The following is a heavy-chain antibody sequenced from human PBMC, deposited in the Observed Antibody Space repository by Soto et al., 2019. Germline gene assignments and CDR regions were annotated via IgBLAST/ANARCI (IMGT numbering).Heavy chain of an antibody. D-gene: IGHD2-15*01. CDR3: ARGDNCSGGRCYSAINIFEI. Sequence: EVQLVESGGGLVQPGGSLRLSCAASGLTFSYYSMNWVRQAPGKGLEWVSYITDSGSNMYYADSVKGRFIISRDNAKNSLYLQMNSLRAEDTAVYYCARGDNCSGGRCYSAINIFEIWGQGTKVTVSS. CDR1: GLTFSYYS. CDR2: ITDSGSNM. J-gene: IGHJ3*02. V-gene: IGHV3-48*01.